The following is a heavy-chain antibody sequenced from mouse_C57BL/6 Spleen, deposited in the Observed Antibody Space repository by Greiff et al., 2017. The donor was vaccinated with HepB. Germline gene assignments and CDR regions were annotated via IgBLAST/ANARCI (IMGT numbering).Heavy chain of an antibody. D-gene: IGHD2-4*01. V-gene: IGHV1-26*01. CDR2: INPNNGGT. J-gene: IGHJ4*01. Sequence: VQLQQSGPELVKPGASVKISCKASGYTFTDYYMNWVKQSHGKSLEWIGDINPNNGGTSYNQKFKGKATLTVDKSSSTAYMELRSLTSEDSAVYYCARSGITKAMDYWGQGTSVTVSS. CDR3: ARSGITKAMDY. CDR1: GYTFTDYY.